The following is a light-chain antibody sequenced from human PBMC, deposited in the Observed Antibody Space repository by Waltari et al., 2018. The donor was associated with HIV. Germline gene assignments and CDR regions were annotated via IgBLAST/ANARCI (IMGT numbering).Light chain of an antibody. V-gene: IGLV4-69*01. J-gene: IGLJ2*01. CDR3: QTWDTGIL. CDR1: SGHRSYA. Sequence: QLVLTQSPSASASLGASVKITCTLSSGHRSYAIAWHQQQPEKGPRYLMKLNSDGSHSKGDGIPDRFSGSSSGAERYLTISSLQSEDEADYYCQTWDTGILFGGGTKLTVL. CDR2: LNSDGSH.